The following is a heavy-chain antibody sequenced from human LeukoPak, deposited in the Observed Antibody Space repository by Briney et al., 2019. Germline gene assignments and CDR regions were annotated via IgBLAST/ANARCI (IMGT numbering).Heavy chain of an antibody. CDR3: ARRSYCGGDCYGSDAFDI. D-gene: IGHD2-21*02. J-gene: IGHJ3*02. V-gene: IGHV3-66*01. CDR2: FYSTGSR. Sequence: PGGSLRLSCAASGFTVSRNYMNWVRQAPGKGLEWVSAFYSTGSRYYADSVKGRFTISRDNAKNSLYLQMNSLRAEDTAVYYCARRSYCGGDCYGSDAFDIWGQGTMVTVSS. CDR1: GFTVSRNY.